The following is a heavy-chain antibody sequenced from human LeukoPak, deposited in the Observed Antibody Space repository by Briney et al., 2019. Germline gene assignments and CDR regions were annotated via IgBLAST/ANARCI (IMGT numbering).Heavy chain of an antibody. CDR1: GGSVSSGSYY. CDR2: IYYSGST. J-gene: IGHJ6*03. Sequence: SETLSLTCTVSGGSVSSGSYYWSWIPQPPGKGLEWIGYIYYSGSTNYNPSLKSRVTISVDTSKNQFSLKLSSVTAADTAVYYCARDRLGRYYYYMDVWGKGTTVTVSS. CDR3: ARDRLGRYYYYMDV. V-gene: IGHV4-61*01. D-gene: IGHD3-9*01.